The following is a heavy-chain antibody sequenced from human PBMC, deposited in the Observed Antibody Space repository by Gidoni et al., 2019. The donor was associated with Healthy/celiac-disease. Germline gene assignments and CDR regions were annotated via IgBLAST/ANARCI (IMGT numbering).Heavy chain of an antibody. CDR3: ATRPSFSGDMCFGLGY. V-gene: IGHV3-23*01. Sequence: VQMLESGVTVVQPGGSLRLSCVASGCTEPTVGTCSISGVRQAPGMGLEWISILRGGGTITHYADSVKGRFPISGVSSMNTVFLQMESLRADDAAIYYCATRPSFSGDMCFGLGYWGRGTLVTVSS. CDR1: GCTEPTVGTCS. J-gene: IGHJ1*01. D-gene: IGHD5-12*01. CDR2: LRGGGTIT.